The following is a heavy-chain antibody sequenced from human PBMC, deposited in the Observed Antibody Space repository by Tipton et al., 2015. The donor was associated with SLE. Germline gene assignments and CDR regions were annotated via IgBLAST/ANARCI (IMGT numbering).Heavy chain of an antibody. D-gene: IGHD5-12*01. CDR2: ISSSSSTI. CDR3: ARAPRGYSGYVTF. J-gene: IGHJ4*02. V-gene: IGHV3-48*02. CDR1: GFTFSSYS. Sequence: SLRLSCAASGFTFSSYSMNWVRQAPGKGLEWVSYISSSSSTIYYADSVKGRFTISRDNAKNSLYLQMNSLRDEDTAVYYCARAPRGYSGYVTFWGQGTLVTVSS.